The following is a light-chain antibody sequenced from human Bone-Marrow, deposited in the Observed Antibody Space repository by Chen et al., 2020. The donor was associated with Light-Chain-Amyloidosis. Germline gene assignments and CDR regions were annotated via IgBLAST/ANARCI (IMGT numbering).Light chain of an antibody. CDR3: QVWDRSSDRPV. CDR2: DDS. V-gene: IGLV3-21*02. Sequence: SYVLTHPSPVPLAPGQTAPIACGGNNIGSTCVHGNQQTPGQAPLLVVYDDSDRPPGIPERLSGSNSGNTATLTISRVEAGDEADYYCQVWDRSSDRPVFGGGTKLTVL. J-gene: IGLJ3*02. CDR1: NIGSTC.